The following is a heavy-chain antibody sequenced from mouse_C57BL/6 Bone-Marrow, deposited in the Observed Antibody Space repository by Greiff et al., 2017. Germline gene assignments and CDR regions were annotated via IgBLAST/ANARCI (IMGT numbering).Heavy chain of an antibody. D-gene: IGHD2-2*01. Sequence: QVQLQQSGAELARPGASVKLPCKASGYTFTSYGISWVKQRTGQGLEWIGEIYPRSGNTYYNEKFKGKATLTADKSSSTAYMELRSLTSEDSAVYFCASGGYDWFAYWGQGTLVTISA. CDR3: ASGGYDWFAY. CDR2: IYPRSGNT. V-gene: IGHV1-81*01. J-gene: IGHJ3*01. CDR1: GYTFTSYG.